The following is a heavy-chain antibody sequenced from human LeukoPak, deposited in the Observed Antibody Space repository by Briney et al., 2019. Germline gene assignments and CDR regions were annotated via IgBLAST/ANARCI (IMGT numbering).Heavy chain of an antibody. J-gene: IGHJ4*02. Sequence: ASVKVSCKASGYTFTGYHIHWVRQAPGQGLEWMRRINPNSGDTNYAQKFQGRVTMTRDTSISTAYMGLSRLRSDDTAVYYCARDYCSSTSCLFDYWGQGILVTVSS. D-gene: IGHD2-2*01. CDR3: ARDYCSSTSCLFDY. CDR1: GYTFTGYH. V-gene: IGHV1-2*06. CDR2: INPNSGDT.